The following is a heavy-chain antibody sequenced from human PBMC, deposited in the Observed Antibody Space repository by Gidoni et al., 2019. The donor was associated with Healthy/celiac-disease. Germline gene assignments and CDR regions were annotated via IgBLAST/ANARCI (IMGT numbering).Heavy chain of an antibody. CDR2: INHSGST. CDR1: GGSFSGSY. CDR3: ARLRSGNYYGAGSYRNRVDY. Sequence: QVQLQQWGAGLLKPSETLSLTCAVYGGSFSGSYWSWIRQPPGKGLEWIGEINHSGSTNYNPSLKSRVTIAVDTSKNQFSLKRSSVTAADTAVYYCARLRSGNYYGAGSYRNRVDYWGQGTLVTVSS. J-gene: IGHJ4*02. V-gene: IGHV4-34*01. D-gene: IGHD3-10*01.